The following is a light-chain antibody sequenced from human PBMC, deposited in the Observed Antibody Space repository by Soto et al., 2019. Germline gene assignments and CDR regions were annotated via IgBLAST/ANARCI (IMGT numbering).Light chain of an antibody. CDR1: KLGDKY. CDR2: QDN. V-gene: IGLV3-1*01. J-gene: IGLJ2*01. CDR3: QTWDTSSVV. Sequence: SYELTQSPSVSVSPGQTASITCSGDKLGDKYTHWYQQKPGQSPVLVIYQDNKRPSGIPERFSGSYSGNTATLTISGTQAMDEADYYCQTWDTSSVVFGGGTKVTVL.